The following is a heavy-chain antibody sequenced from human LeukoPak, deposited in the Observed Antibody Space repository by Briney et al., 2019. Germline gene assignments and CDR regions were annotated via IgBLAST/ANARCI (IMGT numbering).Heavy chain of an antibody. J-gene: IGHJ4*02. V-gene: IGHV3-23*01. CDR1: GFSFSNHD. Sequence: PGGSLRLSCAATGFSFSNHDMSWVRQVAGKGLEGVSTINNSGSSTYYADSVKGRFTISRDNSKNTLHLQMHSLRAEDTAVYYCVKAALGGPGSYPECWGQETLVSVPS. D-gene: IGHD3-10*01. CDR2: INNSGSST. CDR3: VKAALGGPGSYPEC.